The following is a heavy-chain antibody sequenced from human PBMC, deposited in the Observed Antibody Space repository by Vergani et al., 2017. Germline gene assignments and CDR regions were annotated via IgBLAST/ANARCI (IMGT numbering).Heavy chain of an antibody. Sequence: QVQLVQSGAEVKKPGASVNVSCKAPGYTFTDYYIHWVRQAPGQGLEWMGWINPNKGGTNYAQKFQGRVTMTRDTSISTAYVELSRLRSDDTAVYYCARDYGMDVWCQGTTVTVSS. J-gene: IGHJ6*02. CDR1: GYTFTDYY. CDR2: INPNKGGT. CDR3: ARDYGMDV. V-gene: IGHV1-2*02.